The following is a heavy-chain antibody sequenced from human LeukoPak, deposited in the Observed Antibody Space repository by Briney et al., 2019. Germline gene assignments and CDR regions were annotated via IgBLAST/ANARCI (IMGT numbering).Heavy chain of an antibody. D-gene: IGHD6-13*01. CDR2: ISGSGGST. CDR3: AKHLAAAGVFDY. V-gene: IGHV3-23*01. J-gene: IGHJ4*02. CDR1: GFTFSSYS. Sequence: GGSLRLSCAASGFTFSSYSMNWVRQAPGKGLEWVSAISGSGGSTYYADSVKGRFTISRDNSKNTLYLQMNSLRAEDTAVYYCAKHLAAAGVFDYWGQGTLVTVSS.